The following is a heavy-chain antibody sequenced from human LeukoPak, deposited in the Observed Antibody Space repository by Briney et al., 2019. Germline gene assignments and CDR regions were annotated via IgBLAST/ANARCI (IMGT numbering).Heavy chain of an antibody. V-gene: IGHV3-21*04. CDR2: ISSSSGYI. D-gene: IGHD6-19*01. CDR1: GFTFSSYS. CDR3: AKDDSGWHPLGFGY. Sequence: GGSLRLSCAASGFTFSSYSMNWVRQAPGKGLEWVSSISSSSGYIYYADSVKGRFTISRDNAKNSLYLQMNSLRAEDTAVYYCAKDDSGWHPLGFGYWSQGTLVTVSS. J-gene: IGHJ4*02.